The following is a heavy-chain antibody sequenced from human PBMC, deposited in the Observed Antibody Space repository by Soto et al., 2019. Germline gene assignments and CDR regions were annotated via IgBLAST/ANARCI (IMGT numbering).Heavy chain of an antibody. CDR3: AKGAWLDY. V-gene: IGHV3-23*01. Sequence: EVQLLESGGGLVQPGASLRLSCAASGFTFTTFDMSWARQAPGKGLEWVSVVRGRDGSTSYADSLKGRFTISKDSSKNTLYLQMNSLSAEDTAVYYCAKGAWLDYWGQGTLVTV. CDR1: GFTFTTFD. D-gene: IGHD5-12*01. CDR2: VRGRDGST. J-gene: IGHJ4*02.